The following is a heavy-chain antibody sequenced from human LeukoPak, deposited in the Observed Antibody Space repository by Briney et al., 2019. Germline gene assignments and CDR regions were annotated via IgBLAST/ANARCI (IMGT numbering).Heavy chain of an antibody. CDR1: GGTFSSYA. CDR2: IIPIFGTA. Sequence: GSSVKVSCKASGGTFSSYAISWVRQAPGQRLEWMGGIIPIFGTANYAQKFQGRVTITADKSTSTAYMELSSLRSEDTAVYYCARDGHCSGGSCYSVAFDYWGQGTLVTVSS. CDR3: ARDGHCSGGSCYSVAFDY. J-gene: IGHJ4*02. V-gene: IGHV1-69*06. D-gene: IGHD2-15*01.